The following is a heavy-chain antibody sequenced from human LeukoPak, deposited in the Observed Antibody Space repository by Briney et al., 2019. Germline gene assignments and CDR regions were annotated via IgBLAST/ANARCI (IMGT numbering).Heavy chain of an antibody. CDR2: INHSGST. CDR3: ARDRYYYDSSGSTGLFAFDI. J-gene: IGHJ3*02. Sequence: SETLSLTCAVYGGSFSGYYWSWIRQPPGKGLEWIGEINHSGSTNYNPSLKSRVTISVDTSKNQFSLKLSSVTAADTAVYYCARDRYYYDSSGSTGLFAFDIWGQGTMVTVSS. V-gene: IGHV4-34*01. CDR1: GGSFSGYY. D-gene: IGHD3-22*01.